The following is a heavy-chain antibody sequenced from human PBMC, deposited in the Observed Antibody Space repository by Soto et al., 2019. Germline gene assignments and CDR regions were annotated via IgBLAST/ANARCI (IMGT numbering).Heavy chain of an antibody. D-gene: IGHD3-16*02. CDR2: IYHGEST. CDR1: GGSISSGGYS. V-gene: IGHV4-30-2*01. Sequence: QLQLQESGSGLVKPSQTLSLTCAVSGGSISSGGYSWSWIRQPPGKGLEWIGYIYHGESTYYNPSLKSRVTISVDRSKNQFSLKLSSVTAADTAVYYCAISEGGIFDYWGQGTLVTVSS. J-gene: IGHJ4*02. CDR3: AISEGGIFDY.